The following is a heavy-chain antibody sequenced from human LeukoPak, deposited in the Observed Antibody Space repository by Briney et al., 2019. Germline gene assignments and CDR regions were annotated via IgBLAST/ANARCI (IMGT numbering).Heavy chain of an antibody. CDR1: GFTFSSYW. D-gene: IGHD2-2*01. CDR3: AKNVVVPAANLYYFDY. J-gene: IGHJ4*02. Sequence: GGSLRLSCAASGFTFSSYWMSWVRQAPGKGLEWVSYISSSGSTIYYADSVKGRFTISRDNSKNTLYLQMNSLRAEDTAVYYCAKNVVVPAANLYYFDYWGQGTLVTVSS. CDR2: ISSSGSTI. V-gene: IGHV3-48*01.